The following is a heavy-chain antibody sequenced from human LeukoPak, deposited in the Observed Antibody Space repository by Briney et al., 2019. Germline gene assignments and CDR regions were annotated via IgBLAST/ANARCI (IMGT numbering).Heavy chain of an antibody. V-gene: IGHV3-48*03. CDR2: ISSGGSTV. D-gene: IGHD6-19*01. Sequence: GGSLRLSCAASGFTFSSYEMNWVRQAPGKGLEWVSYISSGGSTVRYADSVKGRFTISRDNAKNSLFLQMNSLTAEDTAVYFCARVGYNSGWYEYWGQGTLVTVSS. CDR1: GFTFSSYE. CDR3: ARVGYNSGWYEY. J-gene: IGHJ4*02.